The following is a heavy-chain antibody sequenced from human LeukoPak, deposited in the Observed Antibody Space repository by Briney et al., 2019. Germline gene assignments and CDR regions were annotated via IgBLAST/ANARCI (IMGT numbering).Heavy chain of an antibody. CDR1: RFTFSSYS. V-gene: IGHV3-21*01. CDR2: ISSSGSYI. Sequence: GGSLRLSCAASRFTFSSYSMNWVRQAPGKGLEWVSSISSSGSYIYYADSVKGRFTISRDNAKNTLYLQMNSLRADDTAVYYCATDSSPDFWGQGTLVTVSS. CDR3: ATDSSPDF. D-gene: IGHD3-22*01. J-gene: IGHJ4*02.